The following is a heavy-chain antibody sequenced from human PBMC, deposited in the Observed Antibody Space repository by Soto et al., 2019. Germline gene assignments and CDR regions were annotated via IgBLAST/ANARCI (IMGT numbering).Heavy chain of an antibody. CDR1: GYSFTSYW. J-gene: IGHJ6*02. D-gene: IGHD3-10*01. V-gene: IGHV5-10-1*01. CDR2: IDPSDSYT. Sequence: GESLKISCKGSGYSFTSYWISWVRQMPGKGLEWMGRIDPSDSYTNYSPSFQGHVAISADKSISTAYLQWSSLKASDTAMYYCASGSGRVRGSGSYFGYYYYGMDVWGQGTTVTVSS. CDR3: ASGSGRVRGSGSYFGYYYYGMDV.